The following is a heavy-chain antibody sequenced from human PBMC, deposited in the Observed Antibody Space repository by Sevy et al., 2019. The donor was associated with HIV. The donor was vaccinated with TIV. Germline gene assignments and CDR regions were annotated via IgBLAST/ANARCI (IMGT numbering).Heavy chain of an antibody. CDR3: ARGRNNYRS. Sequence: GGSLRLSCVASGFTFSNYWMSWVRQAPGKGLEWVANVKEDGSEKYYLESVKGRFTISRDNAKNSLYLQMNSLRAEDTAVYYCARGRNNYRSWGQGTLVTVSS. J-gene: IGHJ5*02. CDR2: VKEDGSEK. CDR1: GFTFSNYW. V-gene: IGHV3-7*01. D-gene: IGHD3-10*01.